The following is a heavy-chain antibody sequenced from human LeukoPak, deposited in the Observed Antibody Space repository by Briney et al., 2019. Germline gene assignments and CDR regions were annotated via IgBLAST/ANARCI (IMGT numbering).Heavy chain of an antibody. CDR1: GGSINNYY. Sequence: PSETLSLTCTVSGGSINNYYGSWIRQPPGKGLEWIGYIYYTGSTSYNPSLKSRVTISADTSKNQFSLTLGSVSATDTAVYYCVSPRGFSYGYFDYWGQGTLVTVSS. CDR3: VSPRGFSYGYFDY. J-gene: IGHJ4*02. D-gene: IGHD5-18*01. CDR2: IYYTGST. V-gene: IGHV4-59*08.